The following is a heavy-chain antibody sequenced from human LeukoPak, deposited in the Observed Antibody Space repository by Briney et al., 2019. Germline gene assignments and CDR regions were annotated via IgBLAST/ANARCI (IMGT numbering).Heavy chain of an antibody. D-gene: IGHD2-2*01. CDR1: GFTFSNYW. V-gene: IGHV3-74*01. Sequence: GGSLRLSCVASGFTFSNYWMHWVRQVPGKGLAWVSRINTDGGSTNYADSVKGRFTISRDNAKNTLYLQMNSLTAEDTAVYYCARERPAADFDFWGQGALVTVSS. CDR2: INTDGGST. J-gene: IGHJ4*02. CDR3: ARERPAADFDF.